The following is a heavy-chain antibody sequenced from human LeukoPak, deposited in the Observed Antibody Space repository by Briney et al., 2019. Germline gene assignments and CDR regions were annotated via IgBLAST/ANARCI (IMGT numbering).Heavy chain of an antibody. J-gene: IGHJ4*02. CDR2: IIPILGIA. Sequence: GASVKVSCKASGGTFSSYAISWVRQAPGQGLEWMGRIIPILGIANYAQKFQGRVTITADKSTSTAYMELSSLRSEDTAVYYCARGDYYDSSGYLGWGQGTLVTVSS. D-gene: IGHD3-22*01. CDR3: ARGDYYDSSGYLG. V-gene: IGHV1-69*04. CDR1: GGTFSSYA.